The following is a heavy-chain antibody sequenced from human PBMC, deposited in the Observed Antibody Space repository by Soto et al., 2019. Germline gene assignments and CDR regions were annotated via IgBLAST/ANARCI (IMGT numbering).Heavy chain of an antibody. J-gene: IGHJ4*02. CDR1: GFTFSNAW. Sequence: GGSLRLSCAASGFTFSNAWMSWVRQAPGKGLEWVGRIKSKTDGGTTDYAAPVKGRFTISRDDSKNTLYLQMNSLKTEDPAVYYCTTAISVQLWFDYWGQGTLVSVSS. V-gene: IGHV3-15*01. CDR3: TTAISVQLWFDY. D-gene: IGHD5-18*01. CDR2: IKSKTDGGTT.